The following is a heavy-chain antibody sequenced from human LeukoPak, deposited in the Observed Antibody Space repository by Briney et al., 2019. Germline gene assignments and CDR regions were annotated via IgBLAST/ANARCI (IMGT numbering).Heavy chain of an antibody. J-gene: IGHJ4*02. CDR3: ANGDYYDFWSGYYTGEGVYNY. CDR2: ISSSGSTI. Sequence: GGSLRLSCAASGFTFSDYYMSWIRQAPGKGLEWASYISSSGSTIYYADSVKGRFTISRDNSKNTLYLQMNSLRAEDTAVYYCANGDYYDFWSGYYTGEGVYNYWGQGTLVTVSS. V-gene: IGHV3-11*04. D-gene: IGHD3-3*01. CDR1: GFTFSDYY.